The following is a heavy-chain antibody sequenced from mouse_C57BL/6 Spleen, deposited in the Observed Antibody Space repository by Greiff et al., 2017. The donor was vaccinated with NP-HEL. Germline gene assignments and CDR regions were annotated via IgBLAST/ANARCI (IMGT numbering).Heavy chain of an antibody. CDR3: ARPCGSSYEGWFAY. CDR2: IDPSDSYP. Sequence: QVQLQQPGAELVKPGASVKLSCKASGYTFTSYWMQWVKQRPGQGLEWIGEIDPSDSYPTSDQKFKGKATLTVDTSSSTAYRQLSSLTSEDSAVYYCARPCGSSYEGWFAYWGQGTLVTVSA. D-gene: IGHD1-1*01. V-gene: IGHV1-50*01. J-gene: IGHJ3*01. CDR1: GYTFTSYW.